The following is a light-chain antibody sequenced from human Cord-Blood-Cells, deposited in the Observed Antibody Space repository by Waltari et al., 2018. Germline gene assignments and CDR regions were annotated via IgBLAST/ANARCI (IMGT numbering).Light chain of an antibody. CDR1: QSISSW. CDR3: QQYNSPWT. Sequence: DIQMTQSPSTLSASVGDRVTITCRASQSISSWLAWYQQKPGKAPKLLIYKASSLESGVPSRFSGSGSGTEFTLTISSLQPDDFATYYCQQYNSPWTFGQGTKGEIK. J-gene: IGKJ1*01. CDR2: KAS. V-gene: IGKV1-5*03.